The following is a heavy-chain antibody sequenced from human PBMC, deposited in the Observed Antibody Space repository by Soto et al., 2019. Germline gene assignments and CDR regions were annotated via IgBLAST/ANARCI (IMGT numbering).Heavy chain of an antibody. CDR2: LYWNGNE. V-gene: IGHV2-5*01. Sequence: QITLRESGPTLVKPTQTLTLTCTFSGFSFSTSGVGVGWFRQPPGQALQWLALLYWNGNERYSPSLNNRLTVTKETSKNQVVLTMASVDPLDTAKYYCAHELSRYYYVMDVWGEGTNVTIS. CDR3: AHELSRYYYVMDV. J-gene: IGHJ6*02. CDR1: GFSFSTSGVG. D-gene: IGHD1-7*01.